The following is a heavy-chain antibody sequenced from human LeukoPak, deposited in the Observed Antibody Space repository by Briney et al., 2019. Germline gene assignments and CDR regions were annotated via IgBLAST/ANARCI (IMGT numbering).Heavy chain of an antibody. V-gene: IGHV4-39*07. J-gene: IGHJ4*02. Sequence: PSETLSLTCAISGGSISGTAYYWGWIRQPPGKGLEWIGSIYYSGSTYYNPSLKSRLTISVATSKTQFSLKLSSVTAADTAVYYCARASTIFGPFDYWGRGTLVTVSS. CDR1: GGSISGTAYY. CDR3: ARASTIFGPFDY. CDR2: IYYSGST. D-gene: IGHD3-3*01.